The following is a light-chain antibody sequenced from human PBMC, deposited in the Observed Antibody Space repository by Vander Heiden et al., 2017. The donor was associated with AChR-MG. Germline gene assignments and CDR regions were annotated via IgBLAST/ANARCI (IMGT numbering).Light chain of an antibody. V-gene: IGKV1-39*01. CDR2: AAT. CDR3: QQSNSTPHT. J-gene: IGKJ1*01. CDR1: QIIGNY. Sequence: LQMTRSPSSLSASVGERVTMTCRASQIIGNYLNWYQQKPGKAPKLLIYAATTWESGVPARFSGSRSGTDFSLTISSLQSEDFATYYCQQSNSTPHTFGQGTNVEIK.